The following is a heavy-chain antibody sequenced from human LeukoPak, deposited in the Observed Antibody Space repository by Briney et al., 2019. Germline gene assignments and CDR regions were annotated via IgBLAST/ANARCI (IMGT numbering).Heavy chain of an antibody. CDR1: GFTFSSYA. CDR3: AKAALKGTMVRATEGPVDF. Sequence: GGSLRLSCAASGFTFSSYAMNWVRQAPGKGLEWVAVISGSGGGKHYADSVKGRFTVSRDNPKNTLYLQMNSLRSEDTAAYFCAKAALKGTMVRATEGPVDFWGQGTLVTVSS. D-gene: IGHD3-10*01. J-gene: IGHJ4*02. V-gene: IGHV3-23*01. CDR2: ISGSGGGK.